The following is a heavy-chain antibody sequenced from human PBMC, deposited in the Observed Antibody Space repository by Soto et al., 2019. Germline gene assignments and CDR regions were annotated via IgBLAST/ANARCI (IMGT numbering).Heavy chain of an antibody. CDR1: GYTFTSYD. CDR2: MNPNSGNT. V-gene: IGHV1-8*01. CDR3: ARGSLSGYYFDAFDI. Sequence: SVKVSFKASGYTFTSYDINLLLHATGQLLELMGWMNPNSGNTGYAQKFQGRVTMTRNTSISTAYMELSSLRSEDTAVYYCARGSLSGYYFDAFDIWGQGTMVTVSS. J-gene: IGHJ3*02. D-gene: IGHD3-22*01.